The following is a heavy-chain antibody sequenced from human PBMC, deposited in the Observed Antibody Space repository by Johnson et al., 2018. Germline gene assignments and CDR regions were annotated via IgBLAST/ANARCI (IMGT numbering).Heavy chain of an antibody. J-gene: IGHJ6*03. Sequence: QVQLVESGGGVVQPGRSLRLSCAASGFTFSSYAMHWVRQAPGKGLEWVAVISYDGSNKYYADSVKGRFTISRDNSKNTLYLQMNSLRAEDTAVYYCARAVGSSSGYYYYYMDVWGKGTTVTVSS. D-gene: IGHD6-13*01. CDR1: GFTFSSYA. CDR2: ISYDGSNK. V-gene: IGHV3-30-3*01. CDR3: ARAVGSSSGYYYYYMDV.